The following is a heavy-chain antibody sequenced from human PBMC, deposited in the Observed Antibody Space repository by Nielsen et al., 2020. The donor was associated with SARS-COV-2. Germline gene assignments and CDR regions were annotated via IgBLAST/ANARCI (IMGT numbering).Heavy chain of an antibody. CDR1: GFTFSSYD. Sequence: GESLKISCAASGFTFSSYDMHWVRQATGKGLEWVSAIGTAGDTYYPGSVKGRFTISRDNAKNSLYLQMNSLRDEDTAVYYCARVCDVVVVALCYWGQGTLVTVSS. CDR3: ARVCDVVVVALCY. J-gene: IGHJ4*02. V-gene: IGHV3-13*04. CDR2: IGTAGDT. D-gene: IGHD2-15*01.